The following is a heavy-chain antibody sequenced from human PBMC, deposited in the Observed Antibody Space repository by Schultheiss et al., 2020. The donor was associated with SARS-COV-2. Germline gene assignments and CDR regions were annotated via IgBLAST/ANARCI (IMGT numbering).Heavy chain of an antibody. V-gene: IGHV4-61*01. CDR2: IYYSGST. J-gene: IGHJ4*02. D-gene: IGHD1-26*01. CDR1: GYSISSGYY. CDR3: AALKGGSYLDY. Sequence: SQTLSLTCAVSGYSISSGYYWGWIRQPPGKGLEWIGYIYYSGSTNYNPSLKSRVTISVDTSKNQFSLKLSSVTAADTAVYYCAALKGGSYLDYWGQGTLVTVSS.